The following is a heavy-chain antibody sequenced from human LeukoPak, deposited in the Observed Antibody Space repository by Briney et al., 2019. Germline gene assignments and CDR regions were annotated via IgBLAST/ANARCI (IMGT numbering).Heavy chain of an antibody. CDR2: INHSEST. V-gene: IGHV4-34*01. CDR1: GGSFSGYY. J-gene: IGHJ6*02. Sequence: SETLSLTCAVYGGSFSGYYWSWIPQPPGKGLEWIGEINHSESTNYHLSLKSRVTISVDTSKNQFSLKLSSVTAADTAVYYCASGYYGSGSRPALLYYYYGMDVWGQGTTVTVSS. D-gene: IGHD3-10*01. CDR3: ASGYYGSGSRPALLYYYYGMDV.